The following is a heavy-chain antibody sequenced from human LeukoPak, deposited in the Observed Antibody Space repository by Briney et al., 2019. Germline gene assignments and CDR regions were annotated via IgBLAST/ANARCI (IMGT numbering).Heavy chain of an antibody. CDR3: ARMYYDLWSGYYGAFDI. CDR1: GYTSTGYY. J-gene: IGHJ3*02. CDR2: INPNSGGI. V-gene: IGHV1-2*02. Sequence: ASVKVSRKASGYTSTGYYMHWVRQAPGQGLEWMGWINPNSGGINYAQNFQGRVTTTRDTSISTAYMQQSRLRSDDTAVYYCARMYYDLWSGYYGAFDIWGQGTMVTVSS. D-gene: IGHD3-3*01.